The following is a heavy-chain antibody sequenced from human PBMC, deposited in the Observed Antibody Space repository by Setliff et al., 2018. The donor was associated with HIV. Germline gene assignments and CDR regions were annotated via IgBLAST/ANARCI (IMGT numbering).Heavy chain of an antibody. CDR1: GGSINSYY. Sequence: KPSETLSLTCIVSGGSINSYYWSWIRQAAGKGLEWIGRIYTRGNTNYNPSLRSRVTMSVDTSKNQFSLKVTSVTAADTAVYYCTRDLWGDDYYYNNMDVWGKGTTVTVSS. V-gene: IGHV4-4*07. J-gene: IGHJ6*03. CDR2: IYTRGNT. D-gene: IGHD2-21*02. CDR3: TRDLWGDDYYYNNMDV.